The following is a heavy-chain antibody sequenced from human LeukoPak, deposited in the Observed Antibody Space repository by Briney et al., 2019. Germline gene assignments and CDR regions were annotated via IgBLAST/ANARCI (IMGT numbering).Heavy chain of an antibody. CDR2: INPNSGGT. J-gene: IGHJ4*02. Sequence: ASVKVSCKASGYTFTVYYMHWVRQAPGQGLEWMGWINPNSGGTNYAQKFQGRVTMTRDTSISTAYMELSRLRSDDTAVYYCARGRLGIHSPLPHWGQGTLVTVSS. CDR3: ARGRLGIHSPLPH. CDR1: GYTFTVYY. V-gene: IGHV1-2*02. D-gene: IGHD7-27*01.